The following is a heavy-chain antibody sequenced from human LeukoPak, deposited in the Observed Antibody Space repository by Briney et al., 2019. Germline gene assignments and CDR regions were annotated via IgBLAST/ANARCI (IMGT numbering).Heavy chain of an antibody. CDR3: ARDDRAGYYDSSGYLGAFDI. D-gene: IGHD3-22*01. CDR2: ISAYNGNT. Sequence: ASVKVSCKASGYTFTSYGISWVRQAPGQGLEWMGWISAYNGNTNYAQKLQGRVTMTTDTSTSTAYMELRSLRSDDTAVYYCARDDRAGYYDSSGYLGAFDIWGQGTMVTVSS. J-gene: IGHJ3*02. V-gene: IGHV1-18*01. CDR1: GYTFTSYG.